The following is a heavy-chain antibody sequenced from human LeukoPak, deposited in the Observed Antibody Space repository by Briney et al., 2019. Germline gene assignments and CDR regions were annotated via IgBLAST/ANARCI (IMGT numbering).Heavy chain of an antibody. J-gene: IGHJ3*02. CDR2: ISGSGGST. CDR3: AKDFFPYYYDSSGYYFYAFDI. V-gene: IGHV3-23*01. Sequence: GGSLRLSCAASGFTFSSYGMSWVRQAPGKGLEWVSAISGSGGSTYCADSVKGRFTISRDNSKNTLYLQMNSLRAEDTAVYYCAKDFFPYYYDSSGYYFYAFDIWGQGTMVTVSS. D-gene: IGHD3-22*01. CDR1: GFTFSSYG.